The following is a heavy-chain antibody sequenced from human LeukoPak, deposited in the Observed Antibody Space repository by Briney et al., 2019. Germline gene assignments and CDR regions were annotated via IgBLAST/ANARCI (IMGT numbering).Heavy chain of an antibody. Sequence: SETLSLTCTVSGGSISSYYWSWIRQPPGKGLEWIGYIYYSGSTNYNPSLKRRVTISVDTSKNQFSLKLSSVTAADTAVYYCAAPFCGGDCYSSYYYYAMDVWGPGTTVTVSS. CDR2: IYYSGST. CDR3: AAPFCGGDCYSSYYYYAMDV. D-gene: IGHD2-21*02. CDR1: GGSISSYY. V-gene: IGHV4-59*08. J-gene: IGHJ6*02.